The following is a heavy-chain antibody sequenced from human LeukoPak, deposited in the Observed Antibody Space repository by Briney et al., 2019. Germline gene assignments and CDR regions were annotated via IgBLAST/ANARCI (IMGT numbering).Heavy chain of an antibody. V-gene: IGHV3-23*01. J-gene: IGHJ2*01. Sequence: GGSLRLSCTASGFTFSNYAMSWVRQAPGKGLKWVSSISDSGDTPYYADSVKGLFTISRDNSKNTLYLQMSSLRAEDTAVYYCVQLLDDNPIRWYFGLWGRGTLVTVST. CDR1: GFTFSNYA. CDR2: ISDSGDTP. D-gene: IGHD1-14*01. CDR3: VQLLDDNPIRWYFGL.